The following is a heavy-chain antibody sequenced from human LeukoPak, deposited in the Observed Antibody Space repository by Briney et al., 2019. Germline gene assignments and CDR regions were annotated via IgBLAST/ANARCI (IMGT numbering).Heavy chain of an antibody. CDR3: ARGIVGART. CDR1: GGSFSGYY. J-gene: IGHJ5*02. V-gene: IGHV4-34*01. D-gene: IGHD1-26*01. CDR2: INHSGST. Sequence: SETLSLTCAVYGGSFSGYYWSWIRQPPGKGLEWIGEINHSGSTNYNPSLKSRVTISVDTSKSQFSLKLSSVTAADTAVYYCARGIVGARTWGQGTLVTVSS.